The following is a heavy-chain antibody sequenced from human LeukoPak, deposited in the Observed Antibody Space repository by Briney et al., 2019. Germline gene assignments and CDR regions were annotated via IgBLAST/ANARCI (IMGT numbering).Heavy chain of an antibody. J-gene: IGHJ4*02. CDR1: GYTFPRYY. CDR3: ARVPGRSGGRMPFDY. Sequence: SVKVSCQASGYTFPRYYMHWVRQAPGQGLEWMGWINPNSGGTNYSQKFQGRVTMTRDTSISTAYMELSRLSSDHTAVNYCARVPGRSGGRMPFDYWGQGTLVTVSS. CDR2: INPNSGGT. D-gene: IGHD2-15*01. V-gene: IGHV1-2*02.